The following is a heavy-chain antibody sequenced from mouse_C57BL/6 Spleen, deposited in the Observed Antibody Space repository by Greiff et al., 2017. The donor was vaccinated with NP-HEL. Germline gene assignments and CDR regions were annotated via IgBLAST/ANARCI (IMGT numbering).Heavy chain of an antibody. V-gene: IGHV1-52*01. CDR2: IDPSDSET. CDR1: GYTFTSYW. Sequence: VQLQQPGAELVRPGSSVKLSCKASGYTFTSYWMHWVKQRPIQGLEWIGNIDPSDSETHYNQKFKDKATLTVDKSSSTAYMQLSSLTSEDSAVYYCARGNYDRGYYFDYWGQGTTLTVSS. D-gene: IGHD2-4*01. CDR3: ARGNYDRGYYFDY. J-gene: IGHJ2*01.